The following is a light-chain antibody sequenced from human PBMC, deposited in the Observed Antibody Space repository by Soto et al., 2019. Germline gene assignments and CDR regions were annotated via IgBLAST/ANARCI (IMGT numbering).Light chain of an antibody. J-gene: IGLJ2*01. CDR1: GNDVGGYNF. CDR3: SSYTTGSTYL. V-gene: IGLV2-14*03. Sequence: QSALTQPASVSGSHGQSITISCTGTGNDVGGYNFVSWFQHHPGKAPKLIISDVSSRPSGVSDRFSGSKSGNTASLTISGLQAEDEADYYCSSYTTGSTYLFGGGTKLTVL. CDR2: DVS.